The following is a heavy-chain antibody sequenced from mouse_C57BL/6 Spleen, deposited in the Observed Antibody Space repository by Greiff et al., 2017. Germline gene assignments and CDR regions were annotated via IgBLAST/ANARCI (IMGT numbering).Heavy chain of an antibody. J-gene: IGHJ3*01. CDR3: ARGVETSWFAY. CDR2: INPGSGGT. D-gene: IGHD1-1*02. CDR1: GYAFTNYL. V-gene: IGHV1-54*01. Sequence: VQLQQSGAELVRPGTSVKVSCKASGYAFTNYLIEWVKQRPGQGLEWIGVINPGSGGTNYNEKFKGKATLTAEKSSSTSYMQLSSLTSEDAAVYCCARGVETSWFAYWGQGTLVTVSA.